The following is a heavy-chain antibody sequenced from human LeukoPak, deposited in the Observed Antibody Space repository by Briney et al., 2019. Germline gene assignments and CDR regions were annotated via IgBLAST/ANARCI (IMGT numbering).Heavy chain of an antibody. CDR2: VSFDGGNK. V-gene: IGHV3-30*03. D-gene: IGHD2-21*01. Sequence: GGSLRLSCAASGFTFSDYYINWIRQAPGKGLEWVAVVSFDGGNKYYADSVRGRLTISRDNSKNTLYLQMNSLRPEDTALYYCARDFDSIHTFDIWGQGTMVTVSS. CDR1: GFTFSDYY. CDR3: ARDFDSIHTFDI. J-gene: IGHJ3*02.